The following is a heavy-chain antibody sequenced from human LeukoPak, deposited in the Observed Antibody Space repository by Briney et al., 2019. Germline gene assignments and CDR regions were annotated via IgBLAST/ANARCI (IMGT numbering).Heavy chain of an antibody. Sequence: SETLSLTCTVSGVSISSGGYYWRWIRQHPGKGLEWIGYIYYSGSTYYHPSLKSRVTISVDTSKNQFSLKLSSVTAADTAVYYCARDRGRTYCSGGSCYSGDYYYGMDVWGQGTTVTVSS. CDR3: ARDRGRTYCSGGSCYSGDYYYGMDV. V-gene: IGHV4-31*03. J-gene: IGHJ6*02. CDR1: GVSISSGGYY. CDR2: IYYSGST. D-gene: IGHD2-15*01.